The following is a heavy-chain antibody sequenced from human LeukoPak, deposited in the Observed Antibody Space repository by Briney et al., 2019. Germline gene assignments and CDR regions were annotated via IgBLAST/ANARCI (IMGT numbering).Heavy chain of an antibody. J-gene: IGHJ3*02. CDR1: GFIVDDYA. V-gene: IGHV3-43*02. D-gene: IGHD6-19*01. Sequence: PGGSLRLSCAASGFIVDDYAIYWVSQAAGKGLEWVSLISGDGGSTYYADSVKGRFTISRDNSKNSLFLQMNSLRTEDTALYYGAKDILSEQWHDAFDIWGQGTMVTVSS. CDR3: AKDILSEQWHDAFDI. CDR2: ISGDGGST.